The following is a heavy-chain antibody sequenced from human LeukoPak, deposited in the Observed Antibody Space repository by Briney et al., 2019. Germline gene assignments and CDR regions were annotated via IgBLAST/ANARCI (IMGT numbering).Heavy chain of an antibody. Sequence: SETLSLTCAVSGESFTTFYWGWIRQTPGKGLEWVGEINHTGSTKYNPYLKSRVTISIYTSKNQFYLKLNSVTAADTAVYYCTRRVKVNFVGLFGEDNNYYYMDVWGKGTTVTVS. D-gene: IGHD3-10*02. J-gene: IGHJ6*03. CDR1: GESFTTFY. CDR2: INHTGST. CDR3: TRRVKVNFVGLFGEDNNYYYMDV. V-gene: IGHV4-34*01.